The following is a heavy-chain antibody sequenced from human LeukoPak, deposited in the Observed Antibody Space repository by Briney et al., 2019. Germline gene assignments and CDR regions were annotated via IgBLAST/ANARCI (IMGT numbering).Heavy chain of an antibody. D-gene: IGHD3-10*01. V-gene: IGHV3-48*04. J-gene: IGHJ4*02. Sequence: PGGSLRLSCAASGFTFSSYSMNWVRQAPGKGLEWVSYISSSSSTISYADSVKGRFAISRDNAKNSLYLQMNSLRAEDTAVYYCARGLGRQSYGSNYWGQGTLVTVSS. CDR1: GFTFSSYS. CDR3: ARGLGRQSYGSNY. CDR2: ISSSSSTI.